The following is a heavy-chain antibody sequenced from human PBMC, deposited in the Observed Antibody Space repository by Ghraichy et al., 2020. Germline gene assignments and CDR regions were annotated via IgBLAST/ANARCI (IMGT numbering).Heavy chain of an antibody. CDR3: ARESGWSGFFDY. J-gene: IGHJ4*02. CDR2: VHNSGST. Sequence: SETLSLTCTVSGGSISTYYLSWMRKPPGKGMEWIGYVHNSGSTNYNPSLKSRVTISVDTSQTQFSLKLTFVTTAATAVYYCARESGWSGFFDYWGQGTLVTVSS. D-gene: IGHD3-3*01. CDR1: GGSISTYY. V-gene: IGHV4-59*01.